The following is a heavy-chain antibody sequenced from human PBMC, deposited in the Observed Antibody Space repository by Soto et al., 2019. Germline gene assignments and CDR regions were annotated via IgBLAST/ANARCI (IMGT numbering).Heavy chain of an antibody. Sequence: SLRLSCTASGFTFDDYAMHWVRQGPWRGLEWVSGITWNSGKIAYADYVKGRFTIARDDDNNSLYLQMNSLRPEDTALYYCVKDSYADFHRVLSTAEYFFDYWGHGTLVTVSS. CDR1: GFTFDDYA. J-gene: IGHJ4*01. CDR2: ITWNSGKI. D-gene: IGHD2-15*01. V-gene: IGHV3-9*01. CDR3: VKDSYADFHRVLSTAEYFFDY.